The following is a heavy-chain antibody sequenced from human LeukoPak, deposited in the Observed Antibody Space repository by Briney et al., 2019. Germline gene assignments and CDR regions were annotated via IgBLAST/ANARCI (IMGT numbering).Heavy chain of an antibody. V-gene: IGHV3-23*01. CDR3: AKAVRVVPAAI. CDR2: VSGSGGST. D-gene: IGHD2-2*01. CDR1: GFTFSSYA. Sequence: GGSLRLSCAASGFTFSSYAMSWVRQAPGKGLEWVSAVSGSGGSTYYEDAVKGRFTTSRDNSKNTMYLQMNSLRAEDTAVYYCAKAVRVVPAAIWGQGTLVTVSS. J-gene: IGHJ4*02.